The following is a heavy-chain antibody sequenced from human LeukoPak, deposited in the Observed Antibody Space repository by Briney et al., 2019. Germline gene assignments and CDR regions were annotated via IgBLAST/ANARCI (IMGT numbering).Heavy chain of an antibody. V-gene: IGHV3-48*03. D-gene: IGHD1-14*01. CDR1: GFTFSSYE. J-gene: IGHJ4*02. Sequence: GGSLRLSCVASGFTFSSYEMNWARQAPGKGLEWVSYISSSGSTTHYADSAKGRFTISRDNAKNSLYLQMNSLRGEDMAVYYCAAKEGTRSDFDYWGQGTLVTVAS. CDR3: AAKEGTRSDFDY. CDR2: ISSSGSTT.